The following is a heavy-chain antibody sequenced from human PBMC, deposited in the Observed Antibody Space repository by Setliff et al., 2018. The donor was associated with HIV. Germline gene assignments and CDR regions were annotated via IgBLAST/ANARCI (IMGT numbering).Heavy chain of an antibody. CDR2: IKQDGSEK. CDR3: ARRPPYWGFDF. Sequence: GGALRLSCAVSGFTVSSNYMTWVRQAPGKGLEWVANIKQDGSEKYYVDSVKGRFTISRDNVKNSLYLQMNSLRADDTAVYYCARRPPYWGFDFWGQGTLVTVSS. D-gene: IGHD3-16*01. CDR1: GFTVSSNY. J-gene: IGHJ4*02. V-gene: IGHV3-7*03.